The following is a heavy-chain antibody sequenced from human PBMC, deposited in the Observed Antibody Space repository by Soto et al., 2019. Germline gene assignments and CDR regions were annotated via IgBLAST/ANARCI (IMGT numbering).Heavy chain of an antibody. V-gene: IGHV3-23*01. J-gene: IGHJ5*02. CDR3: AKDRNSGSYFRTLWFDP. CDR1: GFTFSSYA. CDR2: ISGSGGST. D-gene: IGHD1-26*01. Sequence: GGSLRLSCAASGFTFSSYAMSWVRQAPGKGLEWVSAISGSGGSTYYADSVKGRFTISRDNSKNTLYLQMNSLRAEDTAVYYCAKDRNSGSYFRTLWFDPWGQGTLVTVSS.